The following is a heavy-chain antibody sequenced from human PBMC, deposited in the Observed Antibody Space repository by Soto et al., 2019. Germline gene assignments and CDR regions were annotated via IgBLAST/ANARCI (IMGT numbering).Heavy chain of an antibody. J-gene: IGHJ3*02. CDR1: GFTFSDYY. V-gene: IGHV3-11*06. CDR3: ARPNTPYYGGNSGAFDI. CDR2: ISHDSDYT. D-gene: IGHD4-17*01. Sequence: QVQLVESGGALVKPGGSLRLSCAASGFTFSDYYMSWIRQAPGQGLEWVSYISHDSDYTSYADSVRGRFSISRDNAQKSLYLQINSLRAEDTALYYCARPNTPYYGGNSGAFDIWGQGTMVTVSS.